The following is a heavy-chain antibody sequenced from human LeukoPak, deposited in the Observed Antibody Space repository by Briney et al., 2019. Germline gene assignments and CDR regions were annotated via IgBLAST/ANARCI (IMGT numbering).Heavy chain of an antibody. CDR3: ARYVEMATKALDY. CDR2: ISYDGSNK. D-gene: IGHD5-12*01. V-gene: IGHV3-30-3*01. J-gene: IGHJ4*02. Sequence: GGSLRLSCAASGFTLSSYAMHWVRQAPGKGLEWVAVISYDGSNKYYADSVKGRFTISRDNSKNTLYLQMNSLRAEDTAVYYCARYVEMATKALDYWGQGTLVTVSS. CDR1: GFTLSSYA.